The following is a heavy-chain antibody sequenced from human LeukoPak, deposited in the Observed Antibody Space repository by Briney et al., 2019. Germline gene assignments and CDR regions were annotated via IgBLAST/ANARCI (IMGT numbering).Heavy chain of an antibody. V-gene: IGHV4-39*01. D-gene: IGHD3-22*01. Sequence: ETWSLTCTVSGGSISTNYYWGWVRQSPGKGLEWIGTISYSGNSDYNPSLKSRVTVSIDTSKNQFSLKLSSVTAADTAVYFCARLEADYHEGGGYFRYWGPVTPGTVSS. CDR1: GGSISTNYY. CDR2: ISYSGNS. CDR3: ARLEADYHEGGGYFRY. J-gene: IGHJ4*02.